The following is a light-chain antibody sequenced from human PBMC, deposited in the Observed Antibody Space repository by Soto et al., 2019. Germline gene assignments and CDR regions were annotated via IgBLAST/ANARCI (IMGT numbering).Light chain of an antibody. CDR3: QQANSFPLT. J-gene: IGKJ4*01. Sequence: DIQMTQSPSSLSAAIGDRVTITCRASQSIKDYLNWYQHKPGAAPKLLIFGASSLQSGVPSRFSGSGSGTDFTLTISSLQPEDFAIYYCQQANSFPLTFGGGTKVDI. CDR1: QSIKDY. V-gene: IGKV1-12*01. CDR2: GAS.